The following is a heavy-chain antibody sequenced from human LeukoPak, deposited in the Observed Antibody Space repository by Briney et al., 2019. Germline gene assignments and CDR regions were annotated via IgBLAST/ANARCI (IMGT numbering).Heavy chain of an antibody. D-gene: IGHD5-18*01. V-gene: IGHV3-21*01. CDR2: ISNMGTSI. J-gene: IGHJ4*02. Sequence: AGSLRLSCAASGFTFSTYAMTWVRQAPGKGLEWVSSISNMGTSIYYAGSVKGRFTICRDHAKNSLYLQMDSLRAEDTAVYYCAPEDTAMVEHLDFDYWGQGTLGTVSS. CDR3: APEDTAMVEHLDFDY. CDR1: GFTFSTYA.